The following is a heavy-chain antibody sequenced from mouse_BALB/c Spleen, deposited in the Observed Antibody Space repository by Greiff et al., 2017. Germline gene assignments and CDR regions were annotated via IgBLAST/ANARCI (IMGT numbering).Heavy chain of an antibody. D-gene: IGHD2-1*01. CDR3: ARERNGNYHAMDY. CDR2: ISYSGST. Sequence: VQLKESGPGLVKPSQSLSLTCTVTGYSITSDYAWNWIRQFPGNKLEWMGYISYSGSTSYNPSLKSRISITRDTSKNQFFLQLNSVTTEDTATYYCARERNGNYHAMDYWGQGTSVTVSS. CDR1: GYSITSDYA. J-gene: IGHJ4*01. V-gene: IGHV3-2*02.